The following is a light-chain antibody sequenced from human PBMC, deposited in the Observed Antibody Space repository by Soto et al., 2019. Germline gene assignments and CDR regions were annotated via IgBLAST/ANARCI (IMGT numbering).Light chain of an antibody. CDR1: QSVSSSY. J-gene: IGKJ5*01. CDR2: RAS. CDR3: QQRSYWPIT. Sequence: EIVLTQSPGTLSLSPGERATLSCRASQSVSSSYLAWYKHKPGQSPRLLIYRASARATGVPDRLSGSGSGTEFTLTISRLEPEDCAVYYGQQRSYWPITFGQGTRLEI. V-gene: IGKV3D-20*02.